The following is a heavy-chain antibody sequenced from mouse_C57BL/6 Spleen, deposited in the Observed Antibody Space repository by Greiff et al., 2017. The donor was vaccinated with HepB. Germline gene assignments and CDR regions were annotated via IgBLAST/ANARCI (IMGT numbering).Heavy chain of an antibody. CDR1: GFNIKDDY. CDR2: IDPENGDT. CDR3: TTWSGTSFDY. D-gene: IGHD1-1*02. V-gene: IGHV14-4*01. J-gene: IGHJ3*01. Sequence: EVQLQQSGAELVRPGASVKLSCTASGFNIKDDYMHWVKQRPEQGLEWIGWIDPENGDTEYASKFQGKATITADTSSNTAYLQLSSLTSEDTAVYYCTTWSGTSFDYWGQGTMVTVSA.